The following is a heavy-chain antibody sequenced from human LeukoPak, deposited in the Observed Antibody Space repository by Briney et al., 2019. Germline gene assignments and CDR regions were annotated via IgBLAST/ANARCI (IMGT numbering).Heavy chain of an antibody. D-gene: IGHD3-16*01. CDR3: VRGGGGVAPGY. Sequence: GGSLRLSCIASGFTFSSYAIHWVRQAPGKGLEWVAVISDDGNNKYYADSVKGRFTISRDNSKNTLYLQMNSLRAEDTAVYYCVRGGGGVAPGYWGQGTLVTVSS. V-gene: IGHV3-30-3*01. CDR2: ISDDGNNK. CDR1: GFTFSSYA. J-gene: IGHJ4*02.